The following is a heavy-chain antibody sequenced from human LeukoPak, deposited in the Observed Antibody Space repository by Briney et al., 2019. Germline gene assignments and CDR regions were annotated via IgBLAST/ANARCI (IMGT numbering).Heavy chain of an antibody. CDR3: ARQNDFWSGYHRYYMDV. V-gene: IGHV4-39*01. CDR2: IYYSGST. D-gene: IGHD3-3*01. CDR1: GGSISSSSYY. J-gene: IGHJ6*03. Sequence: SETLSPTCTVSGGSISSSSYYWGWIRQPPGKGLERIGSIYYSGSTYYNPSLKSRVTISVDTSKNQFSLKLSSVTAADTAVYYCARQNDFWSGYHRYYMDVWGKGTTVTVSS.